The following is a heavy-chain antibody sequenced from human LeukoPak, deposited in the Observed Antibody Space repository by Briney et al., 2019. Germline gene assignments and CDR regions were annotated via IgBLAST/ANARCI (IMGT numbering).Heavy chain of an antibody. CDR2: ISYHGTNK. CDR1: GFTFSSYA. V-gene: IGHV3-30-3*01. Sequence: GRSLRLSCAASGFTFSSYAMHWVRQAPGKGLEWVGVISYHGTNKYYADSVKGRFTISRDNSKNSLYLQMNSLRGEDTAVYYCASTIFGLIALWGQGTLVTVSS. CDR3: ASTIFGLIAL. D-gene: IGHD3-3*01. J-gene: IGHJ1*01.